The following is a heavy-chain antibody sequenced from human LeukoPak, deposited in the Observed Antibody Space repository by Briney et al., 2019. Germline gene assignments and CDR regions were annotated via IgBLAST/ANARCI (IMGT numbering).Heavy chain of an antibody. CDR3: ARALSGSYDY. D-gene: IGHD1-26*01. CDR2: IYYSGSP. V-gene: IGHV4-59*12. Sequence: PSETLSLTCTVSGGSISSYYWSWIRQPPGRGLEWIGYIYYSGSPNYSPSLKSRVIISIDTSKNQFSLSLSSVTAADTAVYHCARALSGSYDYWGQGTLVTVSS. CDR1: GGSISSYY. J-gene: IGHJ4*02.